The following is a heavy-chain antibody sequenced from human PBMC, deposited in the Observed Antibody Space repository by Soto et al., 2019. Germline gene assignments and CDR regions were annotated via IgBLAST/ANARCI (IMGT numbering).Heavy chain of an antibody. CDR3: AKDRTRITMIVVVIIGAFDI. CDR1: GFTFSSYA. CDR2: ISGSGGST. D-gene: IGHD3-22*01. J-gene: IGHJ3*02. V-gene: IGHV3-23*01. Sequence: GSLRLSCAASGFTFSSYAMSWVRQAPGKGLEWVSAISGSGGSTYYADSVKGRFTISRDNSKNTLYLQMNSLRAEDTAVYYCAKDRTRITMIVVVIIGAFDIWGQGTMVTVSS.